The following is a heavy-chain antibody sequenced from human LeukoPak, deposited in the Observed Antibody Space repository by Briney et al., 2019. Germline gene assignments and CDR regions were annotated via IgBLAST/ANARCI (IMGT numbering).Heavy chain of an antibody. CDR1: GYTFTGYY. J-gene: IGHJ5*02. CDR2: INPNSGGT. CDR3: ARGVPSSSSAGWFNP. Sequence: GASVKVSCKASGYTFTGYYMHWVRQAPGRGLEWMGWINPNSGGTNYAQKFQGRVTMTRDPSISTAYMELSRLRSDDTAVYYCARGVPSSSSAGWFNPWGQGTLVTVSS. V-gene: IGHV1-2*02. D-gene: IGHD6-6*01.